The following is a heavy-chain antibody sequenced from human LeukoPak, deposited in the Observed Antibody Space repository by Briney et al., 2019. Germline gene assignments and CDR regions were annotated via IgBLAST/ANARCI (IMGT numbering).Heavy chain of an antibody. V-gene: IGHV1-69*05. CDR1: GGTFSSYA. Sequence: SVKVSCKASGGTFSSYAISWVRQAPGQGLEWMGRIIPIFGTANYAQKFQGRVTITTDESTSTAYMELSSLRSEDTAVYYCATRLRFLESYYFDYWGQGTRVTVFS. CDR2: IIPIFGTA. CDR3: ATRLRFLESYYFDY. J-gene: IGHJ4*02. D-gene: IGHD3-3*01.